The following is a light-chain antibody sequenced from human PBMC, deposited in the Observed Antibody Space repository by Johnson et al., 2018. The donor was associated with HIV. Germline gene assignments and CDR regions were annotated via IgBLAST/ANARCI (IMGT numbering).Light chain of an antibody. CDR2: ENT. CDR1: STHIENNY. CDR3: GTWDSSLSARYV. V-gene: IGLV1-51*02. Sequence: QSVLTQPPSVSAAPGQKVTISCSGSSTHIENNYVSWYQQLPGTAPTLLLFENTPRPSGIPDRFSGSKSGTSATLGITGLQTGDEADYYCGTWDSSLSARYVFGTGTKVTVL. J-gene: IGLJ1*01.